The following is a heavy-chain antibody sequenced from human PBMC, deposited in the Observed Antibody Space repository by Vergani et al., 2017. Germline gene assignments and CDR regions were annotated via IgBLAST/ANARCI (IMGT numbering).Heavy chain of an antibody. V-gene: IGHV3-9*01. D-gene: IGHD5-12*01. CDR2: ISWNSGAV. CDR3: TKGSVYYHDSAGHGYDPYTGFDL. CDR1: GITFWKFG. Sequence: EVDLVESGGGLAQPGGSLRLSCEASGITFWKFGMHWVRQGPAKGLEWVSGISWNSGAVDYADSVRGRFTISRDNAKNSLFLEMNSLRFEDTAVYFCTKGSVYYHDSAGHGYDPYTGFDLWGQGTLVTVSS. J-gene: IGHJ3*01.